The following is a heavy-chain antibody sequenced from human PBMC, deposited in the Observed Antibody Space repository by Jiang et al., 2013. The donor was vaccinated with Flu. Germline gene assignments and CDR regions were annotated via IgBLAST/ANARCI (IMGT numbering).Heavy chain of an antibody. J-gene: IGHJ6*03. CDR1: GFSFSAYG. Sequence: VQLLESGGGVVQPGRSLRISCAASGFSFSAYGMHWVRQAPGKGLEWVAVIWFDGSNIYYADSVKGRFTISRDNSKNTLDLQMNSLRVEDTAVYYCARDRGSPMCMDVWGKGTTVTVSS. CDR2: IWFDGSNI. CDR3: ARDRGSPMCMDV. V-gene: IGHV3-33*01.